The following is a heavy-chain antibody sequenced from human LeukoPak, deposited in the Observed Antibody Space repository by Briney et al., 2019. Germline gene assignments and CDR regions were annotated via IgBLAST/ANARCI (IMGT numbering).Heavy chain of an antibody. CDR3: ARALPSPLYSGSYADAFDI. CDR2: ISNGGGST. Sequence: GGSLRLSCAASGFTFRSHAMTWVRQAPGKGLEWVSGISNGGGSTYYADSVKGHFTISRDNSKNTLYLQMNSLRAEDTAVYYCARALPSPLYSGSYADAFDIWGQGTMVTVSS. CDR1: GFTFRSHA. V-gene: IGHV3-23*01. D-gene: IGHD1-26*01. J-gene: IGHJ3*02.